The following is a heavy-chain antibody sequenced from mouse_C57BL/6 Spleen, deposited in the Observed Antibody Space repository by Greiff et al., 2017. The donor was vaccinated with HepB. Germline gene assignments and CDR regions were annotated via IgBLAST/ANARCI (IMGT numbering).Heavy chain of an antibody. CDR3: ARKSYYYGSSYSYWYFDV. CDR1: GYTFTDYN. J-gene: IGHJ1*03. CDR2: INPNNGGT. Sequence: EVQLVESGPELVKPGASVKIPCKASGYTFTDYNMDWVKQSHGKSLEWIGDINPNNGGTIYNQKFKGKATLTVDKSSSTAYMELRSLTSEDTAVYYCARKSYYYGSSYSYWYFDVWGTGTTVTVSS. V-gene: IGHV1-18*01. D-gene: IGHD1-1*01.